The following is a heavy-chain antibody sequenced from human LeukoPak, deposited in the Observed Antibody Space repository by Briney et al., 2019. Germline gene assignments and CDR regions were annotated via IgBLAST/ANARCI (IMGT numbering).Heavy chain of an antibody. D-gene: IGHD3-10*01. CDR1: GLTLDDYT. V-gene: IGHV3-43*01. J-gene: IGHJ4*02. CDR2: ISRNGGDK. CDR3: AKGPTIPPYYNSGCYYDTKAHFDC. Sequence: GGSLRLSCAASGLTLDDYTMQWLRQAPGKGGEGVSLISRNGGDKKYSDSVTDCFTISRNNSTNSLYLQMNSLRPEDSALSSCAKGPTIPPYYNSGCYYDTKAHFDCWGQGTLVTVAS.